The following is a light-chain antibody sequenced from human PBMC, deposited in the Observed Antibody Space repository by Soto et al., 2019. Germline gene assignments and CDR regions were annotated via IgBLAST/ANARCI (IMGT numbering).Light chain of an antibody. Sequence: ETVMTQSPGTLYVSPGERATLSCRASQSGSSNLSWYQHKPCQAPRLLIYDASARATGIPARFIGSWSGTEFTLTISSLQSEDFAVYYCEQYHEWPLTFGGGTEVEIK. V-gene: IGKV3D-15*01. J-gene: IGKJ4*01. CDR3: EQYHEWPLT. CDR2: DAS. CDR1: QSGSSN.